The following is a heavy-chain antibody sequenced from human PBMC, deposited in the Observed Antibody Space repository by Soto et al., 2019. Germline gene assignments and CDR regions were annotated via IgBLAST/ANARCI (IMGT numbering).Heavy chain of an antibody. CDR3: AKDSPGDIVVVPAAIDYYYYYMDV. J-gene: IGHJ6*03. CDR2: ISWNSGSI. Sequence: GGSLRLSCAASGFTFDDYAMHWVRQAPGKGLEWVSGISWNSGSIGYADSVKGRFTISRDNAKNSLYLQMNSLRAEDTALYYCAKDSPGDIVVVPAAIDYYYYYMDVWGKGTTVTVSS. D-gene: IGHD2-2*01. V-gene: IGHV3-9*01. CDR1: GFTFDDYA.